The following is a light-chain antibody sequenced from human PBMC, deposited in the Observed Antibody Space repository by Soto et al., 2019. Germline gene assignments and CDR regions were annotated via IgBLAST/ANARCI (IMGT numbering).Light chain of an antibody. V-gene: IGLV2-8*01. CDR2: EVS. CDR3: SSYAGGNNYV. Sequence: QSALTQPPSASGSPGQSVTISCTGTSSDVGGYNYVSWYQQHPGKAPKLMIYEVSQRPSGVPDRFSGSKSGNTASLTVSGLLAEDEADYYCSSYAGGNNYVFGTGTKLTVL. CDR1: SSDVGGYNY. J-gene: IGLJ1*01.